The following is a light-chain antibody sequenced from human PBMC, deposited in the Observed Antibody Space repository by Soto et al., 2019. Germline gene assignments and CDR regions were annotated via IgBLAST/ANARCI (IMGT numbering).Light chain of an antibody. CDR1: RTITYW. CDR3: QQCDNFPST. CDR2: DAS. J-gene: IGKJ3*01. V-gene: IGKV1-5*01. Sequence: DIQMTQSPSTLSASLGDRVTITCRASRTITYWLAWYQQKPGNAPKLLIYDASTLESGVPARFSGSGSVTDFTLTLTSLQPDDFATYYCQQCDNFPSTFGPGTNVEIK.